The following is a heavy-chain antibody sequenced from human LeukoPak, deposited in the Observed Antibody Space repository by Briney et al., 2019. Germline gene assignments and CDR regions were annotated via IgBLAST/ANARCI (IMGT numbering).Heavy chain of an antibody. CDR1: GGSISVYY. CDR3: VRDRELFY. D-gene: IGHD1-7*01. V-gene: IGHV4-59*01. Sequence: PAETLSLTCTVSGGSISVYYWSWIRQPPGKGLEWLGYVHNRGSTDYNPSLKSRVTISADTSKNQFSLKLSSVTAADTAVYYCVRDRELFYWGQGTLVTVSS. J-gene: IGHJ4*02. CDR2: VHNRGST.